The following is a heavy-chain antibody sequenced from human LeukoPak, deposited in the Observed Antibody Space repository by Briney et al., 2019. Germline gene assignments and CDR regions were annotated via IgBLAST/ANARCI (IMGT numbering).Heavy chain of an antibody. CDR3: ARDYNGSYFDY. CDR1: GYIFTNFN. Sequence: ASVKVSCKASGYIFTNFNIHWVRQAPGQGLQWMGMINPRGGSTTYAQKFWGKVTMTRDTSTNTVYMELNSLKSEDTAVYSCARDYNGSYFDYWGQGTLVTVSS. CDR2: INPRGGST. V-gene: IGHV1-46*01. D-gene: IGHD1-1*01. J-gene: IGHJ4*02.